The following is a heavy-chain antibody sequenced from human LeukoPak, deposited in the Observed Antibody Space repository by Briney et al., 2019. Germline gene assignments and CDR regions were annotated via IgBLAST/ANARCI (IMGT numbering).Heavy chain of an antibody. Sequence: SVKVSCKASGGTFSSYAISWVRQAPGQGLEWMGGIIPIFGTASYAQKFQGRVTITADESTSTAYMELSSLRSEDTAVYYCARSITIFGVAGPFDPWGQGTLVTVSS. CDR1: GGTFSSYA. V-gene: IGHV1-69*01. J-gene: IGHJ5*02. D-gene: IGHD3-3*01. CDR2: IIPIFGTA. CDR3: ARSITIFGVAGPFDP.